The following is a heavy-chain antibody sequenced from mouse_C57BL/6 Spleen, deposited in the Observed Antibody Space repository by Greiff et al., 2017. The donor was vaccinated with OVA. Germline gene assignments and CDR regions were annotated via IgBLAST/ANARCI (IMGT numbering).Heavy chain of an antibody. Sequence: QQSGAELVRPGASVTLSCKASGYTFTDYEMHWVKQTPVHGLEWIGAIDPETGGTAYNQKFKGKAILTADKSSSTAYMELRSLTSEDSAVYYCTRYDYGKEFDYWGQGTTLTVSS. J-gene: IGHJ2*01. V-gene: IGHV1-15*01. CDR2: IDPETGGT. D-gene: IGHD2-4*01. CDR3: TRYDYGKEFDY. CDR1: GYTFTDYE.